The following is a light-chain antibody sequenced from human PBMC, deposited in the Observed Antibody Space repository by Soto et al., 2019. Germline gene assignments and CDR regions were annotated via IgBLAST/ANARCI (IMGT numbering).Light chain of an antibody. J-gene: IGKJ4*01. CDR3: QQRSNWQGAT. Sequence: EIVVTQSPATRSLSPGERYTLSCRASQSVSRYLAWYQHKPGQAPRLLNYGASNRATGIPARFSGSGSGTDFTLTISTLEPEDFAVYYCQQRSNWQGATLSGGTKVDIK. CDR1: QSVSRY. V-gene: IGKV3-11*01. CDR2: GAS.